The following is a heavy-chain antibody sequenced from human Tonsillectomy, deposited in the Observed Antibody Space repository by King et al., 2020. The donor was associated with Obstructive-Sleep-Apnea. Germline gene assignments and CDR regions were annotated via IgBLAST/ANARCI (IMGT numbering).Heavy chain of an antibody. CDR3: AKESAVPAALDY. D-gene: IGHD2-2*01. CDR2: ISWNSGSI. CDR1: GFIFDDYV. Sequence: VQLVESGGGLVQSGRSLRLSCAASGFIFDDYVMHLVRQAPGKGLWWVSGISWNSGSIDYADSVKGRFTISRDNAENSLYLQMNSLRAEDTAFYYCAKESAVPAALDYWGQGILVIVSS. J-gene: IGHJ4*02. V-gene: IGHV3-9*01.